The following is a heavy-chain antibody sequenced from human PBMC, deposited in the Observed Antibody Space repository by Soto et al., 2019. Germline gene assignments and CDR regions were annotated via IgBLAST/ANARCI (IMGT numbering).Heavy chain of an antibody. V-gene: IGHV1-18*04. D-gene: IGHD4-17*01. J-gene: IGHJ4*02. CDR3: ARWAGRVRDYGGPFDY. CDR2: ISTYSTNT. CDR1: GEFFTTYG. Sequence: QVELVQSGAEVKNPGASVTVSCKASGEFFTTYGISWVRQAPGQGLEWTGWISTYSTNTNYAPKFQGRLLLTADTPTTTAHMELRSLRPDDTAVYYCARWAGRVRDYGGPFDYWGQGSLVTVSP.